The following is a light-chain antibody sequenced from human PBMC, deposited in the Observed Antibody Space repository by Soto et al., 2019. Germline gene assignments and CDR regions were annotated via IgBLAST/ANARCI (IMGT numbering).Light chain of an antibody. V-gene: IGKV3-20*01. J-gene: IGKJ2*01. Sequence: EIVLTQSPGTLSLSPGERATLSCRASQSVSSSYLAWYQQKPGQAPRLLIYGASSRATGIPARFSGSGSGTDFTLTITRLEPDDFAMYYCQQYGSSPYTFGQGTKLEIK. CDR1: QSVSSSY. CDR3: QQYGSSPYT. CDR2: GAS.